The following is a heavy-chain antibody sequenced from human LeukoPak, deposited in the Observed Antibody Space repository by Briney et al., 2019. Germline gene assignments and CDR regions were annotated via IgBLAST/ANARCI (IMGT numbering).Heavy chain of an antibody. CDR3: ARDYCSDGSCLFDY. J-gene: IGHJ4*02. CDR2: IWYDGSNQ. V-gene: IGHV3-33*01. Sequence: GGSLRLSCAASGFTFSSYGMLWVRQAPGKGLEWVAVIWYDGSNQYYADSVKGRFTISRDNSKNTLYLQMNSLRAEDTAVYYCARDYCSDGSCLFDYWGQGTLVTVSS. D-gene: IGHD2-15*01. CDR1: GFTFSSYG.